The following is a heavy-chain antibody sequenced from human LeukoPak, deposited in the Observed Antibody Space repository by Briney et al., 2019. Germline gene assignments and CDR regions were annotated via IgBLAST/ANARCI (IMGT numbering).Heavy chain of an antibody. V-gene: IGHV3-23*01. J-gene: IGHJ6*03. CDR3: ASRGSYYDYYYYYMDV. D-gene: IGHD1-26*01. CDR1: GFTFSSYA. CDR2: ISGSGGST. Sequence: GGSLRLSCAASGFTFSSYAMSWVRQAPGKGLEWVSAISGSGGSTYYTDSVKGRFTISRDNSKDTLYLQMNSLRAEDTAVYYCASRGSYYDYYYYYMDVWGKGTTVTVSS.